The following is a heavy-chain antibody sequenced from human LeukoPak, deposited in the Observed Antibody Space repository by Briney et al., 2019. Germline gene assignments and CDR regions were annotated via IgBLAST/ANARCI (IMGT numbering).Heavy chain of an antibody. V-gene: IGHV3-30*18. J-gene: IGHJ6*04. Sequence: GGSLTLSCAASGFTFSRYGMYGVLQPPAKRVEGVALISYDKSHRYYADSVKGRFTISRDNTKNTMYLQMNSLRAEDTAVYYCAERGITMIGGVWGKGTTVTITS. CDR3: AERGITMIGGV. D-gene: IGHD3-10*02. CDR1: GFTFSRYG. CDR2: ISYDKSHR.